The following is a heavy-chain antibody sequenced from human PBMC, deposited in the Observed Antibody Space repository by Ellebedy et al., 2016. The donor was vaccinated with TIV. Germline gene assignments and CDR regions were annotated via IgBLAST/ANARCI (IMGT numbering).Heavy chain of an antibody. J-gene: IGHJ4*02. CDR2: IYSVGTT. CDR1: GFTVSNNY. Sequence: PGGSLRLSCAVSGFTVSNNYMSWVRQAPGKGLEWVSLIYSVGTTYYADSVKGRFTISRDGSKNTVYLQMNSLRAEDTAVYYCVRDYPWFGESPGLHWGQGTVVTVSS. CDR3: VRDYPWFGESPGLH. V-gene: IGHV3-53*01. D-gene: IGHD3-10*01.